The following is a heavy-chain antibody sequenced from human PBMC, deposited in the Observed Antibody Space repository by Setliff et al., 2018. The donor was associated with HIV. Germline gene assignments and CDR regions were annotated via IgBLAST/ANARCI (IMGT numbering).Heavy chain of an antibody. CDR2: IFSNVTT. CDR1: GDSIDDFY. V-gene: IGHV4-4*09. Sequence: SETLSLTCTVSGDSIDDFYWSWIRQPPGQGLEWIGYIFSNVTTNYSPSLKSRVTMSIDRSKSQLILNLTSVNASDTAIYYCARRKLSKGGAFDYWGQGALVTAPQ. D-gene: IGHD1-1*01. CDR3: ARRKLSKGGAFDY. J-gene: IGHJ4*02.